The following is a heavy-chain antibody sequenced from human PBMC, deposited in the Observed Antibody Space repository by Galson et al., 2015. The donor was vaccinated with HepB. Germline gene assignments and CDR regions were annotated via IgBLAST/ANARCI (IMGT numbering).Heavy chain of an antibody. CDR1: GFTFSIYT. CDR2: ISGSGGNT. CDR3: AKRIERIMVTILDS. D-gene: IGHD2-8*01. Sequence: SLRLSCAASGFTFSIYTMTWVRQAPGKGLEWVSFISGSGGNTYSADSVKGLFTISRDNSKNTLYLQMNSLRAEDTAVYYCAKRIERIMVTILDSWGQGTLVTVSS. J-gene: IGHJ4*02. V-gene: IGHV3-23*01.